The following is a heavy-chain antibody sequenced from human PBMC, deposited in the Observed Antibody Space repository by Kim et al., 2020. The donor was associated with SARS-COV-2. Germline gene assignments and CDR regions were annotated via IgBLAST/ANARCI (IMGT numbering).Heavy chain of an antibody. CDR1: GFTFSSYE. J-gene: IGHJ4*02. D-gene: IGHD3-16*02. CDR3: ARGVSYDYVWGSYQPPGY. Sequence: GGSLRLSCAASGFTFSSYEMNWVRQAPGKGLEWVSYISSSGSTIYYADSVKGRFTISRDNAKNSLYLQMNGLRAEDTAVYYCARGVSYDYVWGSYQPPGYWGQGTLVTVSS. V-gene: IGHV3-48*03. CDR2: ISSSGSTI.